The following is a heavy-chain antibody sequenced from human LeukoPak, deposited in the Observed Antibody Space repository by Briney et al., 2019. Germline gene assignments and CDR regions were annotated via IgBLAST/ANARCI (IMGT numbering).Heavy chain of an antibody. CDR1: GFTFSTFA. J-gene: IGHJ3*01. CDR2: ISGSGAGT. V-gene: IGHV3-23*01. CDR3: AKDVLYFCCESSTYPDGFEF. Sequence: HAGGSLRLSCAASGFTFSTFAMSWVRQTPGERLEWVASISGSGAGTYYADSARGRFTISRDNSKNTLFLHMNSLRADDTAVYYCAKDVLYFCCESSTYPDGFEFGVQGRIAIVSS. D-gene: IGHD2-2*01.